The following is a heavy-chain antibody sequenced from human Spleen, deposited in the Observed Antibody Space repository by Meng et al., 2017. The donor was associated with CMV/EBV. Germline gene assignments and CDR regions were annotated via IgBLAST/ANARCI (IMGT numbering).Heavy chain of an antibody. V-gene: IGHV4-39*01. Sequence: SGGSISSSSYCWGWIRQPPGKWLEWIGSIFYSGSTYYNSSLKSRVTISEDTSKNQFSLNLSSVTAADTAVYYCARRLDYSTYEFDYWGQGILVTVSS. CDR3: ARRLDYSTYEFDY. D-gene: IGHD4-11*01. CDR1: GGSISSSSYC. J-gene: IGHJ4*02. CDR2: IFYSGST.